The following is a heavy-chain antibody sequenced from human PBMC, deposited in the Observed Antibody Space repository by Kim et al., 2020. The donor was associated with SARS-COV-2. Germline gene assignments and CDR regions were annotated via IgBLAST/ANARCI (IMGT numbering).Heavy chain of an antibody. J-gene: IGHJ5*02. V-gene: IGHV3-23*01. D-gene: IGHD3-10*01. CDR3: AAAYYYGSGALDP. Sequence: YHADYVKGRFTISRDNSKNTLYLQMNSMRVEDTAAYFCAAAYYYGSGALDPWGQGTLVTVSA.